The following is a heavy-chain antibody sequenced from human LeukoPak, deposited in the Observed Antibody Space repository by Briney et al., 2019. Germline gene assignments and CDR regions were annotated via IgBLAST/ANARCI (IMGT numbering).Heavy chain of an antibody. CDR1: GGSFSGYY. CDR2: INHSGST. V-gene: IGHV4-34*01. Sequence: SETLSLTCAVYGGSFSGYYWSWIRQPPGKGLEWIREINHSGSTNYNPSLKSRVTISVDTSKNQFSLKLSSVTAADTAVYYCARVGATTWFDPWGQGTLVTVSS. J-gene: IGHJ5*02. D-gene: IGHD1-26*01. CDR3: ARVGATTWFDP.